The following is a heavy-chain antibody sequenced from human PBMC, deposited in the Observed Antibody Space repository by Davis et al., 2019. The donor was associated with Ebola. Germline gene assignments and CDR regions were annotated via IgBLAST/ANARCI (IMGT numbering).Heavy chain of an antibody. Sequence: PGGSLRLSCAASGFTFSGSWMHWVRQAPGKGLVWVSLTKNDGTFTTYADSVKGRFTISRDNAKNTLYLQMNTLRAEDTAVYYCARAKYYGMDVWGKGTTVTVSS. J-gene: IGHJ6*04. V-gene: IGHV3-74*01. CDR2: TKNDGTFT. CDR1: GFTFSGSW. CDR3: ARAKYYGMDV. D-gene: IGHD6-6*01.